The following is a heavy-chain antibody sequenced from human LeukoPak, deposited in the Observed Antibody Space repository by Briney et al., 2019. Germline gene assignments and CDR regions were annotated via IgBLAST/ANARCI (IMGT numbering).Heavy chain of an antibody. CDR3: VKGGGSGGEGRLDY. Sequence: GGSLRLSCAASGFTFSSQAMSWVRQAPGKGLEYVSGITIGGDSTFYADSVKGRFTISRDNSKNTLYLQLNGLSAEDTAVYHCVKGGGSGGEGRLDYWGQGSLVTVSS. CDR1: GFTFSSQA. CDR2: ITIGGDST. D-gene: IGHD3-10*01. V-gene: IGHV3-23*01. J-gene: IGHJ4*02.